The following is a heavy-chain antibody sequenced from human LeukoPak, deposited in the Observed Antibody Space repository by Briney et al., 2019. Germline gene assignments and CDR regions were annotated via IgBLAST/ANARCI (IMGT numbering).Heavy chain of an antibody. CDR1: GDSISSSYW. CDR3: TRSTNLEAFDI. D-gene: IGHD2-8*01. V-gene: IGHV4-4*02. J-gene: IGHJ3*02. CDR2: IYHSGST. Sequence: PSETLSLTCAVSGDSISSSYWWTWVRQPPGKGLEWIGEIYHSGSTNYNPSLKSRVTISVDTSKNQCSLKLSSVTTADTAVYYCTRSTNLEAFDIWGQGTMVTVSS.